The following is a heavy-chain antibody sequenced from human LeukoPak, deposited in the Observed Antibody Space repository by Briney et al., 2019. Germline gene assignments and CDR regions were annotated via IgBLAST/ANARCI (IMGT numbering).Heavy chain of an antibody. J-gene: IGHJ4*02. V-gene: IGHV4-34*01. Sequence: TSETLSLTCAGYGGSFSGYYWSWIRQPPGKGLEWIGEINHSGSTNYNPSLKSRVTISVDTSKNQFSLKLSSVTAADTAVYYCVIGYYYHYWGQGTLVTVSS. CDR1: GGSFSGYY. CDR3: VIGYYYHY. CDR2: INHSGST.